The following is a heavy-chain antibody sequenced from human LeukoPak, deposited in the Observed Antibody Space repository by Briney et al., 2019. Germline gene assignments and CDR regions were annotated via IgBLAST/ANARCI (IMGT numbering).Heavy chain of an antibody. CDR1: GFTFSSYW. Sequence: GGSLRLFCAASGFTFSSYWMHWVRQAPGKGLVWVSRINSDGSSTSYADSVKGRFTISRDNAKNTLYLQMNSLRAEHTAVYYCARDGPHTATDYWGQGTLVTVSS. CDR2: INSDGSST. J-gene: IGHJ4*02. D-gene: IGHD5-18*01. CDR3: ARDGPHTATDY. V-gene: IGHV3-74*01.